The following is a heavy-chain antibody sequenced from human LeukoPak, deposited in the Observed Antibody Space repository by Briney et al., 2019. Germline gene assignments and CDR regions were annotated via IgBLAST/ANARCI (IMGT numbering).Heavy chain of an antibody. Sequence: SETLSLTCTVSGGSISSSSYYWSWIRQPPGKGLEWIGSIYYSGSTYYNPSLKSRATISVDTSKNQFSLKLSSVTAADTAVYYCARGTSGIFGGWSYWFDPWGQGTLVTVSS. CDR2: IYYSGST. D-gene: IGHD3-3*01. CDR1: GGSISSSSYY. CDR3: ARGTSGIFGGWSYWFDP. J-gene: IGHJ5*02. V-gene: IGHV4-39*07.